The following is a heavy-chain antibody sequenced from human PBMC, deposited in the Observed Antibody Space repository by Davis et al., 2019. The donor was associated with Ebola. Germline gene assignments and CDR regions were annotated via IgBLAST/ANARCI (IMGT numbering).Heavy chain of an antibody. V-gene: IGHV3-30*02. CDR2: IWYDGSNK. Sequence: GESLKISCAASGFTFSSYGMHWVRQAPGKGLEWVAVIWYDGSNKYYADSVKGRFTISRDNSKNTLYLQMNSLRAEDTAVYYCAKDRGSGSYFGVGDYWGQGTLVTVSS. J-gene: IGHJ4*02. D-gene: IGHD1-26*01. CDR1: GFTFSSYG. CDR3: AKDRGSGSYFGVGDY.